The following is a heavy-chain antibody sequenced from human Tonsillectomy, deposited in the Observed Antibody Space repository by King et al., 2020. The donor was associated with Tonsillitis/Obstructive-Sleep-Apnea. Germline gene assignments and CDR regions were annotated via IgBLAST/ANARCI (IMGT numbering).Heavy chain of an antibody. CDR3: ARPVRGRTAYDSFV. J-gene: IGHJ4*02. CDR2: IDPSDSYT. D-gene: IGHD5-12*01. Sequence: QLVQSGAEVKKPGESLRISCKGFGYSFTSYWINWVRQMPGKGLEWMARIDPSDSYTTYSPSFQGHVTISADKSISTAYLQWSSLKAADTAIYYCARPVRGRTAYDSFVWGQGTLVTVSS. V-gene: IGHV5-10-1*01. CDR1: GYSFTSYW.